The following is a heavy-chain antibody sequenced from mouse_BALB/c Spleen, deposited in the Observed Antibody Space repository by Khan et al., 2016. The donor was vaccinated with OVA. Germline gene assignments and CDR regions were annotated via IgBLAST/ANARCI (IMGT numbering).Heavy chain of an antibody. D-gene: IGHD4-1*01. Sequence: EVELVESGGDLVKPGGSLKLSCAASGFTFSSYSMSWVRQTPDKRLEWVASISSGGDYTYYPASVKGRFTISRDNAKNTLYLQMSDLTSEDTAMYYCAGHLTGSFAYWGQGTLVTVSA. CDR2: ISSGGDYT. J-gene: IGHJ3*01. CDR1: GFTFSSYS. V-gene: IGHV5-6*01. CDR3: AGHLTGSFAY.